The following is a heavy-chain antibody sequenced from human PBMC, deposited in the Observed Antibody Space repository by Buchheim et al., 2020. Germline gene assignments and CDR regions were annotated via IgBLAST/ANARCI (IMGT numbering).Heavy chain of an antibody. CDR3: ARGDLIAAAGTGYVYYGMDV. D-gene: IGHD6-13*01. V-gene: IGHV3-30*04. CDR2: ISYDGSNK. Sequence: QVQLVESGGGVVQPGRSLRLSCAASGFTFSSYAMHWVRQAPGKGLEWVAVISYDGSNKYYADSVKGRLNISRDNSKKTQSLQMNSLRAEDTAVYYCARGDLIAAAGTGYVYYGMDVWGQGTT. J-gene: IGHJ6*02. CDR1: GFTFSSYA.